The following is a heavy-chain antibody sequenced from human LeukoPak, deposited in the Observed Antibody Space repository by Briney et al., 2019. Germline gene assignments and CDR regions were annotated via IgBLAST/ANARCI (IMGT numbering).Heavy chain of an antibody. Sequence: SETLSLTCTVSDGSISSSNYYWGWIRQPPGTGLEWIGSIYYSGSTYYNPSLKSRVTISVDTSKNQFSLKLSSVTAADTAVYYCATRRWTDTRYGMDVWGPGTTVTVSS. D-gene: IGHD3/OR15-3a*01. CDR3: ATRRWTDTRYGMDV. J-gene: IGHJ6*02. CDR1: DGSISSSNYY. V-gene: IGHV4-39*01. CDR2: IYYSGST.